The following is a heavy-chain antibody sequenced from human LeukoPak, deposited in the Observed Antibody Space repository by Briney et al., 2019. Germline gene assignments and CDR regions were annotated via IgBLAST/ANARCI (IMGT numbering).Heavy chain of an antibody. CDR3: AGLVGRYSSGLYYYYFDY. Sequence: PSETLSLTCTVSGDSINSLDMWSWVRQPPGKGLEWIGEMYLSGTTHSNPSVKSRVTISIDKSKNQFFLNLSSVTAADTAVYYCAGLVGRYSSGLYYYYFDYWGQGTLVTVSS. J-gene: IGHJ4*02. CDR2: MYLSGTT. V-gene: IGHV4-4*02. D-gene: IGHD3-22*01. CDR1: GDSINSLDM.